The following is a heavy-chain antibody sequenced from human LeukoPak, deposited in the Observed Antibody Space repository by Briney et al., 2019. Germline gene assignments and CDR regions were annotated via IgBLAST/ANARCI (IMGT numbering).Heavy chain of an antibody. J-gene: IGHJ4*02. CDR3: TKDLTGNEDY. V-gene: IGHV3-74*03. CDR2: IDYDGTIT. Sequence: GGSLRLSCAASGFTFVSYWMHWVRQVPGKGLVWVSRIDYDGTITTYADSVKGRFTIARDNAKNTLYLEMNSLRAEDTAIYYCTKDLTGNEDYWGQGTLATVSS. D-gene: IGHD3-9*01. CDR1: GFTFVSYW.